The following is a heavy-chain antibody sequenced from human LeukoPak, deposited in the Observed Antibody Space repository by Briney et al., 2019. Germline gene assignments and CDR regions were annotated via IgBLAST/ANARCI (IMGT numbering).Heavy chain of an antibody. V-gene: IGHV3-74*01. CDR3: ARIGRSGSGSYFFLDP. CDR2: IDSDGSGA. CDR1: GFTFSTYW. D-gene: IGHD3-10*01. Sequence: PGGSLRLSSAASGFTFSTYWVRWVRQAPGMGLLWVSRIDSDGSGACYADSVRGGFTISRDNAKNTLYLQMNSLRAEDTAVYYCARIGRSGSGSYFFLDPWGQGTLVTVSS. J-gene: IGHJ5*02.